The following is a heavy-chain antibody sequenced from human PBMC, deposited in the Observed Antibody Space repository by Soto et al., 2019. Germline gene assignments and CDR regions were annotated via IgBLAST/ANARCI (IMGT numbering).Heavy chain of an antibody. CDR3: ANLYYYYSSGYRPIDL. D-gene: IGHD3-22*01. CDR2: ISGSGGST. V-gene: IGHV3-23*01. J-gene: IGHJ4*02. CDR1: GCTFSSYA. Sequence: PGGSLRLSCAAYGCTFSSYAMSWVLQAPWKGLEWVSAISGSGGSTYYADSVKGRFTISRDNSKNTLYLQMNSLRAEDTAVYYCANLYYYYSSGYRPIDLCGQGNLVTVYS.